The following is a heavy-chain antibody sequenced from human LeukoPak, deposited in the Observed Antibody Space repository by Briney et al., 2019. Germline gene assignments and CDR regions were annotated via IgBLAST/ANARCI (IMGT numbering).Heavy chain of an antibody. J-gene: IGHJ4*02. CDR3: ASPPIAATGN. CDR2: IRQDGGAK. D-gene: IGHD6-13*01. V-gene: IGHV3-7*01. CDR1: GFIFNDFW. Sequence: GGSLRLSCTASGFIFNDFWMSWVRQAPGEGLEWVANIRQDGGAKNYVDSVKGRFTISRDNAKKSLYLQMNSLRAEDTAVYYCASPPIAATGNWGQGTLVTVSS.